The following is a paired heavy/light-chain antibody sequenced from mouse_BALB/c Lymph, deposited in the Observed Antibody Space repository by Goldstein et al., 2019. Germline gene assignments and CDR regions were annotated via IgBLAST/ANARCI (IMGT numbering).Heavy chain of an antibody. J-gene: IGHJ2*01. CDR1: GFTFSSYA. CDR2: ISSGGSYT. Sequence: EVQLVESGGGLVKPGGSLKLSCAASGFTFSSYAMSWVRQTPEKRLEWVATISSGGSYTYYPDSVKGRFTISRDNAKNTLYLQMSSLRSEDTAMYYCARRDYYGSSYEYFDYWGQGTTLTVSS. V-gene: IGHV5-9-3*01. D-gene: IGHD1-1*01. CDR3: ARRDYYGSSYEYFDY.
Light chain of an antibody. CDR1: QSLVHSNGNTY. J-gene: IGKJ4*01. CDR3: SQSTHVPFT. Sequence: DVVMTQTPLSLPVSLGDQASISCRSSQSLVHSNGNTYLHWYLQKPGQSPKLLIYKVSNRFSGVPDRFSGSGSGTDFTLKISRVEAEDLGVYFCSQSTHVPFTFGSGTKLEIK. V-gene: IGKV1-110*01. CDR2: KVS.